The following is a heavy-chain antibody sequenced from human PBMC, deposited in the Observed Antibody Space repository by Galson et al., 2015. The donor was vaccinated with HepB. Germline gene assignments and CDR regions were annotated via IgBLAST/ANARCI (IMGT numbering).Heavy chain of an antibody. Sequence: SLRLSCAASGFTFSDYYMSWIRQAPGKGLEWVSYISSSSSYTNYADSVKGRFTISRDNAKNSLYLQMNSLRAEDTGVYYCARGRDAAWFGELSSYWGQGTLVTVSS. D-gene: IGHD3-10*01. CDR1: GFTFSDYY. J-gene: IGHJ4*02. V-gene: IGHV3-11*06. CDR3: ARGRDAAWFGELSSY. CDR2: ISSSSSYT.